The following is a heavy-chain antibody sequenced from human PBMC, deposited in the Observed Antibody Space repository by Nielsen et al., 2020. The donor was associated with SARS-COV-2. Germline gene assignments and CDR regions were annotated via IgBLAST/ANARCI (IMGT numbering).Heavy chain of an antibody. CDR3: ARESSVYDHYKYGMDV. Sequence: SETLSLTCTVSGGSISSGGYYWSWIRHHPGKGLEWLGYIYFSGRTCYNPSPKSRVTTSVDTSKNQFSLSLRSVTAADTAVYYCARESSVYDHYKYGMDVWGQGTTVTVSS. D-gene: IGHD5/OR15-5a*01. CDR2: IYFSGRT. CDR1: GGSISSGGYY. J-gene: IGHJ6*02. V-gene: IGHV4-31*03.